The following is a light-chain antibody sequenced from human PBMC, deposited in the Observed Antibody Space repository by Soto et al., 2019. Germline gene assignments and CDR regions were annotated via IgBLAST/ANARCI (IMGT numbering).Light chain of an antibody. CDR1: SSDVGAYNY. J-gene: IGLJ2*01. CDR2: EVS. CDR3: ASYTTSSTLK. Sequence: QSALTQPASVSGSPGQSITISCTGTSSDVGAYNYVSWYQQHPGKAPKLMIYEVSNRPSGVSSRFSGSKSGNTASLTISGLQAEDEADYYCASYTTSSTLKIGGGTKVTVL. V-gene: IGLV2-14*01.